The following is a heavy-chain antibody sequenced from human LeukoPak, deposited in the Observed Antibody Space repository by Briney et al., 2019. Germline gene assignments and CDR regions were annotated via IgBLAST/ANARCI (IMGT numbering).Heavy chain of an antibody. J-gene: IGHJ6*02. Sequence: GGSLRLSCAASGFTFDDYGMSWVRQAPGKGLEWVSGINWNGGSTGYADSVKGRFTISRDNSKNTLYLQMNSLRAEDTAVYYCARDVSSWYYYYGMDVWGQGTTVTVSS. D-gene: IGHD6-13*01. CDR2: INWNGGST. V-gene: IGHV3-20*04. CDR1: GFTFDDYG. CDR3: ARDVSSWYYYYGMDV.